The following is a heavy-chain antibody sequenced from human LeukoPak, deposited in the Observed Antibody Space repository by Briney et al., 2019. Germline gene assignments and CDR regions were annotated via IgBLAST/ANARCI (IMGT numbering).Heavy chain of an antibody. Sequence: PSETLSLTCAVYGGSFSGYYWSWIRQPPGKGLEWIGEINHSGSTNYNPSLKSRVTISVDTSKNQFSLKLSSVTAADTAVYYCARGGVLRYFDSSGGPPGSLDYWGQGALVTVSS. CDR3: ARGGVLRYFDSSGGPPGSLDY. V-gene: IGHV4-34*01. D-gene: IGHD3-9*01. J-gene: IGHJ4*02. CDR1: GGSFSGYY. CDR2: INHSGST.